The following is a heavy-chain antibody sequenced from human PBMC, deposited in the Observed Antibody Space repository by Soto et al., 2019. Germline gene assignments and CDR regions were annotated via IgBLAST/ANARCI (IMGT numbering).Heavy chain of an antibody. CDR3: AKDMEMSTKKSAFDI. J-gene: IGHJ3*02. V-gene: IGHV3-30*18. CDR2: ISYDGRNE. Sequence: AVGSLRLSCAASGFTFSSYGMHWVRQAPGKGLEWVAVISYDGRNEYYGDSVKGRLTISRDNSKNTLYLQMNSLRAEDTAVYYCAKDMEMSTKKSAFDIWGQGTMVTVSS. D-gene: IGHD5-12*01. CDR1: GFTFSSYG.